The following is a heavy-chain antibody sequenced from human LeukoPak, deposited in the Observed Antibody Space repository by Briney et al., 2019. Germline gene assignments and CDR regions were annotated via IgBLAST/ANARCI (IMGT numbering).Heavy chain of an antibody. V-gene: IGHV4-59*01. CDR3: ARRLYGGNFDN. CDR2: IYYSGST. Sequence: SETLSLTCTVSGCSISSYYRSWIRQPPGKGLECIGYIYYSGSTSYSPSLKSRVTISVDTSKNQFSLKLSSVAAADTAVYYCARRLYGGNFDNWGQGTLVTVSS. D-gene: IGHD4-23*01. J-gene: IGHJ4*02. CDR1: GCSISSYY.